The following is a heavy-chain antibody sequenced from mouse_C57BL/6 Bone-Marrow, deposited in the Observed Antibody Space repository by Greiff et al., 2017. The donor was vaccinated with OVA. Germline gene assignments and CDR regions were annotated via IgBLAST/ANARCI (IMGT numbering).Heavy chain of an antibody. CDR1: GYTFTSYG. J-gene: IGHJ3*01. CDR2: IYPRSGNT. Sequence: QVQLQQSGAELARPGASVKLSCKASGYTFTSYGISWVKQRTGQGLEWIGEIYPRSGNTYYNEKFKGKATLTADKSSSTAYMEPRSLTSEDSAVYVCARSGGDYYGLFAYWGQGTLVTVSA. D-gene: IGHD1-1*01. CDR3: ARSGGDYYGLFAY. V-gene: IGHV1-81*01.